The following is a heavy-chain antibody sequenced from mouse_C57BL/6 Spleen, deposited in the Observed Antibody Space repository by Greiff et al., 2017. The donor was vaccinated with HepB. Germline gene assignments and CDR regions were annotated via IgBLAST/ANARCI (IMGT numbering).Heavy chain of an antibody. Sequence: VKLQQPGAELVKPGASVKLSCKASGYTFTSYWMQWVKQRPGQGLEWIGEIDPSDSYTNYNQKFKGKATLTVDTSSSTAYMQLSSLTSEDSAVYYCASYDYDRVAYWGQGTLVTVSA. J-gene: IGHJ3*01. D-gene: IGHD2-4*01. V-gene: IGHV1-50*01. CDR1: GYTFTSYW. CDR3: ASYDYDRVAY. CDR2: IDPSDSYT.